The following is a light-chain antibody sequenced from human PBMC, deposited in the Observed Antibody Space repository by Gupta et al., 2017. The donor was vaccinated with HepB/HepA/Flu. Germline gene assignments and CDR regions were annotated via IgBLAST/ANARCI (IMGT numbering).Light chain of an antibody. CDR3: CSYRSSNTLFV. J-gene: IGLJ1*01. CDR1: SGDVGAYNY. Sequence: HSALTQPASVSGSPGQSITIPYTVPSGDVGAYNYVSWYQQYPGKAPKVIIYDVSARPSGVSYRFSGSKSGNTASLTISGLQAEDEADYYCCSYRSSNTLFVFGTGTKVTVL. CDR2: DVS. V-gene: IGLV2-14*03.